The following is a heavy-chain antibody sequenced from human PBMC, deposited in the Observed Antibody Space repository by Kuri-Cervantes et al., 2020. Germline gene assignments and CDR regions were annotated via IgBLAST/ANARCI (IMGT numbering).Heavy chain of an antibody. J-gene: IGHJ4*02. Sequence: ASVKVSCKASGGTFSSYAISWVRQAPGQGLEWMGWISAYNGNTNYAQKLQGRVTMTTDTSTSTAYMELRSLRSDDPAVYYCARRYYGSGSYWEFDYWGQGTLVTVSS. CDR3: ARRYYGSGSYWEFDY. CDR1: GGTFSSYA. V-gene: IGHV1-18*01. CDR2: ISAYNGNT. D-gene: IGHD3-10*01.